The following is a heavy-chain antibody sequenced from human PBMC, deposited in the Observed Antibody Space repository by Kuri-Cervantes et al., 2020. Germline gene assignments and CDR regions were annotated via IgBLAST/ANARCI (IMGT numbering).Heavy chain of an antibody. CDR1: GYSITNNYF. D-gene: IGHD6-13*01. CDR3: ASPLSRGYSSSWSAEYFQH. V-gene: IGHV4-38-2*02. Sequence: GSLRLSCTVSGYSITNNYFWGWIRQPPGKGLEWIGSIYYSGSTYYNPSLKSRVTISVDTSKNQFSLKLSSVTAADTAVYYCASPLSRGYSSSWSAEYFQHWGQGTLVTVSS. CDR2: IYYSGST. J-gene: IGHJ1*01.